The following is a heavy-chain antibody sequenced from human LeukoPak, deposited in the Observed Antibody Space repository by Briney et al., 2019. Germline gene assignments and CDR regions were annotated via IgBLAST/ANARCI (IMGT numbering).Heavy chain of an antibody. CDR1: GFSLSTSGVR. J-gene: IGHJ4*02. D-gene: IGHD1-7*01. V-gene: IGHV2-70*04. CDR2: IDWDGDK. Sequence: SGPALVKPTQTLTLTCTFSGFSLSTSGVRVSWIRQPPGKALEWLARIDWDGDKFYSPFLKTRLTISKDTSKNQVVLTLTNMDPVDTATYYCARIFATGTSFDYWGQGTLVTVSS. CDR3: ARIFATGTSFDY.